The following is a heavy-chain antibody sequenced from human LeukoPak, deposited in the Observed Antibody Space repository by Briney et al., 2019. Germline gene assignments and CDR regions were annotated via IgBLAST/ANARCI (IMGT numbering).Heavy chain of an antibody. Sequence: SETLSLTCTVSGGSISSSSYYWGCIRQPPGKGLECIGYIYHSGSTYYNPSLKSRVTISVDRSKNQFSLKLSSVTAADTAVYYCARAPQDGGGSIYVDYWGQGTLVTASS. D-gene: IGHD2-15*01. V-gene: IGHV4-39*07. CDR2: IYHSGST. J-gene: IGHJ4*02. CDR1: GGSISSSSYY. CDR3: ARAPQDGGGSIYVDY.